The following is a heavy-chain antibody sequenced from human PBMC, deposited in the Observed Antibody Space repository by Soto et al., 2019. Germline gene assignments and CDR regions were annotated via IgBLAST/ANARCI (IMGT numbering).Heavy chain of an antibody. J-gene: IGHJ3*02. V-gene: IGHV2-70*11. CDR1: GFSLSTSGMC. CDR3: ARFISGFLDAFDI. CDR2: IDWDDDK. D-gene: IGHD5-12*01. Sequence: QTLTLTCTFSGFSLSTSGMCVSWIRQPPGKALEWLARIDWDDDKYYSTSLKTRLTISKDTSKNQVVLTMTNMDPVDTATYYCARFISGFLDAFDIWGQGTMVTVPS.